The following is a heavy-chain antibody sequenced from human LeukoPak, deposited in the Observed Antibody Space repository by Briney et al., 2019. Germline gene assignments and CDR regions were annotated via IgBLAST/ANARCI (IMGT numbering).Heavy chain of an antibody. Sequence: GASVKVSCKASGYSFTNYAMNWVRQAPGQGLEWMGCIHPSTGNPTYAQGFTGRFVFSLDTSVSTTYLQISSLKAEDTAVYFCARAFQSLGGLSLPDYWGQGTLLTASS. J-gene: IGHJ4*02. D-gene: IGHD3-16*02. CDR2: IHPSTGNP. V-gene: IGHV7-4-1*02. CDR1: GYSFTNYA. CDR3: ARAFQSLGGLSLPDY.